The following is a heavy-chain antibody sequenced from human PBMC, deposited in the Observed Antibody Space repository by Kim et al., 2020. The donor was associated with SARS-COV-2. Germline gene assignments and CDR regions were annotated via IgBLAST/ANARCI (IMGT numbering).Heavy chain of an antibody. CDR2: ISGSGGST. CDR1: GFTFSSYA. J-gene: IGHJ4*02. V-gene: IGHV3-23*01. CDR3: AKNSVRITMIVVVSGTRGYFDY. Sequence: GGSLRLSCAASGFTFSSYAMSWVRQAPGKGLEWVSAISGSGGSTYYADSVKGRFTISRDNSKNTLYLQMNSLRAEDTAVYYCAKNSVRITMIVVVSGTRGYFDYWGQGTLVTVSS. D-gene: IGHD3-22*01.